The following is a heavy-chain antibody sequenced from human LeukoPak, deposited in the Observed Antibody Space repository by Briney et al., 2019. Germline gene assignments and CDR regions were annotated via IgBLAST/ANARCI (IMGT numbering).Heavy chain of an antibody. J-gene: IGHJ5*02. CDR2: IYSSGST. Sequence: TFSSYVMNRVRQAPGKGLEWIGSIYSSGSTYYNPSLKSRVTISVDTSKNQFSLKLTSVTAADTAVYYCARHYGPWGQGTLVTVSS. CDR1: TFSSYV. V-gene: IGHV4-39*01. CDR3: ARHYGP. D-gene: IGHD4-17*01.